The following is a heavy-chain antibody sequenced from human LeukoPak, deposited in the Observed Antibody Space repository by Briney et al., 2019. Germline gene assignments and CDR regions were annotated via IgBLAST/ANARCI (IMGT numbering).Heavy chain of an antibody. V-gene: IGHV4-30-2*01. J-gene: IGHJ6*04. CDR1: GGSISSGGYY. Sequence: PSQTLSLTCTVSGGSISSGGYYWSWIRQPPGKGLEWIGYIYHSGSTYYNPSLKSRVTISVDRSKNQFSLKLSSVTAADTAVYYCAILDNYDFWSGSRIVDVWGKGTTVTVSS. D-gene: IGHD3-3*01. CDR2: IYHSGST. CDR3: AILDNYDFWSGSRIVDV.